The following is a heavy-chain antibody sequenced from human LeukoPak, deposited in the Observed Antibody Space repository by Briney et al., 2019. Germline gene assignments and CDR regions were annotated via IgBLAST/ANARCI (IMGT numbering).Heavy chain of an antibody. CDR1: GGSFSGYY. V-gene: IGHV4-34*01. CDR3: ARDSHYYDSSGYYTRVFDY. Sequence: PSETLSLTCAVYGGSFSGYYWSWIRQPPGKGLEWIGEINHSGSTNYNPSLKSRVTISVDTSKNQFSLKLSSVTAADTAVYYCARDSHYYDSSGYYTRVFDYWGQGTLVTVSS. J-gene: IGHJ4*02. CDR2: INHSGST. D-gene: IGHD3-22*01.